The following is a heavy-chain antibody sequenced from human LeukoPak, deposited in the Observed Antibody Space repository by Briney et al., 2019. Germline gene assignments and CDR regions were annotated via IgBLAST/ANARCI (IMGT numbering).Heavy chain of an antibody. CDR3: ATPAAAYSSRTAALGY. V-gene: IGHV4-30-4*08. CDR2: INHSGST. Sequence: SQTLSLTCTVSGGSISSGDYYWSWIRQPPGKGLEWIGEINHSGSTNYNPSLKSRVTISVDTSKNQFSLKLSSVTAADTAVYYCATPAAAYSSRTAALGYWGQGTLVTVSS. J-gene: IGHJ4*02. CDR1: GGSISSGDYY. D-gene: IGHD6-13*01.